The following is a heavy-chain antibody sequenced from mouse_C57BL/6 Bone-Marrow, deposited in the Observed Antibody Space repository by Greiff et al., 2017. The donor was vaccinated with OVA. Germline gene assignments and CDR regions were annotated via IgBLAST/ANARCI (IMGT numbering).Heavy chain of an antibody. D-gene: IGHD3-3*01. Sequence: VQLQQSGAELVRPGTSVKVSCKASGYAFTNYLIEWVKQRPGKGLEWIGVINPGSGGTNYNEKFKGKATLTADKSSSTAYMQISSLTSEDSAVYFCARWGLRAMDYWGQGTSVTVSS. CDR1: GYAFTNYL. V-gene: IGHV1-54*01. CDR2: INPGSGGT. CDR3: ARWGLRAMDY. J-gene: IGHJ4*01.